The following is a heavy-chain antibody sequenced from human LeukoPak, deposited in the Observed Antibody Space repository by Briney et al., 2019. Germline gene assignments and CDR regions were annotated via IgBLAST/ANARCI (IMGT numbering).Heavy chain of an antibody. Sequence: GGSLRLSCAASGFTFSSYWMSWARQAPGKGLEWVANIKHDEIEKYHVDSVKGRFTISRDNAKNSLYLQMNSLRAEDTAVYYCARDTGALVTHFDYWGQGTLVTVSS. CDR3: ARDTGALVTHFDY. V-gene: IGHV3-7*03. CDR1: GFTFSSYW. D-gene: IGHD5-18*01. J-gene: IGHJ4*02. CDR2: IKHDEIEK.